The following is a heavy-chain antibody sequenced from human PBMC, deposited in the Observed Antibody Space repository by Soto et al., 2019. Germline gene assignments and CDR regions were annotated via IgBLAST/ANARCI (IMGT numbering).Heavy chain of an antibody. Sequence: QVQLVQSGAEVKKPGSSVKVSCKTSGGTFSSYSVSWVRQAPGQGLEWMGGIIPIFDIPTYAQKFQVRVTISAEESTSTASMELSGLRSEDTAIYYCTRGHGFNGASFDYWGQGTLVTVSS. V-gene: IGHV1-69*01. D-gene: IGHD2-8*01. CDR2: IIPIFDIP. CDR1: GGTFSSYS. J-gene: IGHJ4*02. CDR3: TRGHGFNGASFDY.